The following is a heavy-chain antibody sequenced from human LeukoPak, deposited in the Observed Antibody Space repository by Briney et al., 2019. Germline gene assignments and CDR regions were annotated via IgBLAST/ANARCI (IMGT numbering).Heavy chain of an antibody. D-gene: IGHD5-18*01. Sequence: SETLSLTCTVSGASISSSGYYWSWIRQPGGKGLEWIGRIYPSGSTKYDPSLKSRVSISLDTSKNQFSLKLTSVTAADTAVYYCASTAAGPIWFDPWGQGTLVTVSS. CDR3: ASTAAGPIWFDP. CDR2: IYPSGST. V-gene: IGHV4-61*02. J-gene: IGHJ5*02. CDR1: GASISSSGYY.